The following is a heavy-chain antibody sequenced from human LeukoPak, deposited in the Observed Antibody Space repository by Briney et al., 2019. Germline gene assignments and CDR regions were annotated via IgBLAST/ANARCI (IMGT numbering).Heavy chain of an antibody. V-gene: IGHV3-48*02. Sequence: GGSLRLSCAASGFTLSTYSMNWVRQAPGKGLEWVSYISSSSSTIYYADSLKGRFTISRDNARKSLYLQMNSLRDEDTAVYYCARDLQTGLAFDAWGQGTVVAVSS. CDR3: ARDLQTGLAFDA. J-gene: IGHJ3*01. D-gene: IGHD7-27*01. CDR1: GFTLSTYS. CDR2: ISSSSSTI.